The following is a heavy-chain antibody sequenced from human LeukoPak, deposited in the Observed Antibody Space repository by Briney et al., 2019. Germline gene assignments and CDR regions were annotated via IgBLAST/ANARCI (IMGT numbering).Heavy chain of an antibody. Sequence: PVASVKVSCKASGGSFSSHAISWVRQAPGQGLEWMGGIIPIFGTANYAQKFQGRVTITADESTSTAYMELSSLRSEDTAVYYYAREVTTIFGVATDYWGQGTLVTVSS. CDR2: IIPIFGTA. CDR3: AREVTTIFGVATDY. V-gene: IGHV1-69*13. CDR1: GGSFSSHA. D-gene: IGHD3-3*01. J-gene: IGHJ4*02.